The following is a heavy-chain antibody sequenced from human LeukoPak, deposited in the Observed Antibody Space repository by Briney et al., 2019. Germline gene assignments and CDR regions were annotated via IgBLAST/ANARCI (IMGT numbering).Heavy chain of an antibody. CDR2: INPSGGST. D-gene: IGHD3-10*01. V-gene: IGHV1-46*01. Sequence: ASVKVSCKASGYTFTTYYIHWVRQAPRQGLEWMGIINPSGGSTNYAQKFQGRVTMTRDTSTSTVYMELSSLRSEDTAVYYCARASGTVVRGIIDYWGQGTLVTVSS. CDR3: ARASGTVVRGIIDY. J-gene: IGHJ4*02. CDR1: GYTFTTYY.